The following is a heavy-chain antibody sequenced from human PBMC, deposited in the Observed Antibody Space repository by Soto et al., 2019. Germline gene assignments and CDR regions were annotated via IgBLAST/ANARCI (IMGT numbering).Heavy chain of an antibody. CDR3: SIDLGYCSSTSGRCGMVV. D-gene: IGHD2-2*01. CDR2: ISAYNGNT. J-gene: IGHJ6*02. CDR1: GYTFTSYG. V-gene: IGHV1-18*03. Sequence: QVQLVQSGAEVKKPGASVKVSCKASGYTFTSYGISWVRQAPGQGLEWMGWISAYNGNTNYAQKLQGRVTMTTDTSTSTAYMELRSLRSDDVTVYYCSIDLGYCSSTSGRCGMVVWGQGTTVTVSS.